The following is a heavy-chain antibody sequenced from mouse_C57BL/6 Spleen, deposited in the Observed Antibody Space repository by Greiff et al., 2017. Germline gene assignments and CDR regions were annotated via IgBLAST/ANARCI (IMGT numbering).Heavy chain of an antibody. V-gene: IGHV1-53*01. CDR1: GYTFTSYW. Sequence: VQLQQPGTELVKPGASVKLSCKASGYTFTSYWMHWVKQRPGQGLEWIGNINPSNGGTNYNEKFKSKATLTVDKSSSTAYMQLSSLTSEDSAVXYCAREGYYESPWFADWGQGTLVTVSA. CDR2: INPSNGGT. D-gene: IGHD2-4*01. CDR3: AREGYYESPWFAD. J-gene: IGHJ3*01.